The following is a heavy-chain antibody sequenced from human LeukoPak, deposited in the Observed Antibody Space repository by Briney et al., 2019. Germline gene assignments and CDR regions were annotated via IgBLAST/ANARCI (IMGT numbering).Heavy chain of an antibody. CDR1: GGSISSFF. CDR3: AGNYYGSGSYYSEDRY. D-gene: IGHD3-10*01. Sequence: KPSETLPLTCTVSGGSISSFFWSWIRQPPGKGLEWIGEIYHSGSTNYNPSLKSRVTISVDTSKNQFSLKLSSVTAADTAVYYCAGNYYGSGSYYSEDRYWGQGTLVTVSS. J-gene: IGHJ4*02. CDR2: IYHSGST. V-gene: IGHV4-59*08.